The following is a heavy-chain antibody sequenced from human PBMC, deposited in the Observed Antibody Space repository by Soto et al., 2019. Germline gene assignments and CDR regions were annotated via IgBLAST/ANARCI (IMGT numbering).Heavy chain of an antibody. J-gene: IGHJ6*02. CDR1: GFTFSSYG. Sequence: QPGGSLRLSCAASGFTFSSYGMHWVRQAPGKGLEWVAVISYDGSNKYYADSVKGRFTISRDNSKNTLYLQMNSLRAEDTAVYYCAKDLTTHPYYYYYGMDVWGQGTTVTVSS. CDR3: AKDLTTHPYYYYYGMDV. CDR2: ISYDGSNK. V-gene: IGHV3-30*18. D-gene: IGHD4-17*01.